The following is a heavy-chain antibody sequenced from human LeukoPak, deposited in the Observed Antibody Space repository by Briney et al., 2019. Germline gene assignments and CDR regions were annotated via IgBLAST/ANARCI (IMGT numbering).Heavy chain of an antibody. V-gene: IGHV3-43*02. CDR1: VLPIADFA. Sequence: GGSLRLSCVASVLPIADFAMHWVRQAPGKGLEWVSLISGDGVSTFYADSVKGRFSISRDNSKNCLYLEMNSLRTEDAAMYYCAKESGKFDYWGQGTLVAVSS. CDR3: AKESGKFDY. J-gene: IGHJ4*02. CDR2: ISGDGVST.